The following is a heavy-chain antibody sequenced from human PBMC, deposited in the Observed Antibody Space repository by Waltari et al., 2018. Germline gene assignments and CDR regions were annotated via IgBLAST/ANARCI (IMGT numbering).Heavy chain of an antibody. Sequence: QVQLQESGPGLVKPSETLSLTCTVSGGSISSYYWRWIRQPPGKGLEWIGYIYYSGSTNYTPSLKSRVTISVDTSKNQFSLKLSSVTAADTAVYYCARLSAPIAPFDYWGQGTLVTVSS. CDR2: IYYSGST. J-gene: IGHJ4*02. V-gene: IGHV4-59*01. CDR1: GGSISSYY. CDR3: ARLSAPIAPFDY.